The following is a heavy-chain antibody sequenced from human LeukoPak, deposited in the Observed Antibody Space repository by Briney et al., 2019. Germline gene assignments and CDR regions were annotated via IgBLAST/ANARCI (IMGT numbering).Heavy chain of an antibody. Sequence: PGGSLRLSCAASGFTFSSYWMSWVRQAPGKGLEWVANIKQDGSEKYYVDSVKGRFTISRDNAKNSLYLQMNSLRAGDTAVYYCARVRNTYGLIPGRNGYGMDVWGQGTTVTVSS. CDR1: GFTFSSYW. CDR3: ARVRNTYGLIPGRNGYGMDV. CDR2: IKQDGSEK. V-gene: IGHV3-7*01. J-gene: IGHJ6*02. D-gene: IGHD3-16*01.